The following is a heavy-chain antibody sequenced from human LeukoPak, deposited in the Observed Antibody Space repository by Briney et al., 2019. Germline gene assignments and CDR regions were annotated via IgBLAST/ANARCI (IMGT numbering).Heavy chain of an antibody. J-gene: IGHJ6*03. Sequence: ASVKVSCKASGYTFTSYDINWLRQATGQGLEWMGWMNPNSGNTGYAQKFQGRVTMPRNTSISTAYMELSSLRSEDTAVYYCARGLGSTQWLVRYYYYYYYMDVWGKGTTVTVSS. D-gene: IGHD6-19*01. CDR2: MNPNSGNT. CDR1: GYTFTSYD. CDR3: ARGLGSTQWLVRYYYYYYYMDV. V-gene: IGHV1-8*01.